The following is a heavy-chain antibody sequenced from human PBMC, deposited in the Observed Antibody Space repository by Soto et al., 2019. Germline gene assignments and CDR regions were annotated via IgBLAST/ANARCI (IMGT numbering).Heavy chain of an antibody. Sequence: QVQLVESGGGVVQSGRSLRLSCVASRFTFSNYGMHWVRQAPGKGLEWVAIIWYDGSQKYYAESVKGRFTISRDNSKNTLYLQMNSLRAEDTAVYYCVRDRDGYRRTYFDYWGQGALVIVSS. D-gene: IGHD5-12*01. CDR3: VRDRDGYRRTYFDY. V-gene: IGHV3-33*01. J-gene: IGHJ4*02. CDR2: IWYDGSQK. CDR1: RFTFSNYG.